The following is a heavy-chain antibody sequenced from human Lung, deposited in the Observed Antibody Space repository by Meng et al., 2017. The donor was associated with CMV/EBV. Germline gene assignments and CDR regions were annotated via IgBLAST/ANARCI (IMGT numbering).Heavy chain of an antibody. J-gene: IGHJ6*02. CDR1: GFTFSTFA. CDR2: IYSGDDST. Sequence: SCAASGFTFSTFAMSWVRQAPGKGLQWVSVIYSGDDSTYYADPVKGRFTISRDNSKNMLYLQMNSLRAEDSAVYFCAKGKWGGYYYYYGMDVWGRGTXVTVSS. D-gene: IGHD1-26*01. V-gene: IGHV3-23*03. CDR3: AKGKWGGYYYYYGMDV.